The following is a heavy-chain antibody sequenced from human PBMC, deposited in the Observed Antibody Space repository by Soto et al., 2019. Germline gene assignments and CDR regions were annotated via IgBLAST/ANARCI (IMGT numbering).Heavy chain of an antibody. V-gene: IGHV1-46*03. CDR3: SRVDPEEPSPFDH. J-gene: IGHJ4*02. CDR1: GYIFTSYY. D-gene: IGHD1-1*01. Sequence: ASVKVSCKASGYIFTSYYIHWVRQAPGQGLEWMGWINPFDGSRMFAQSFQGRVTMTRDTSTSTVYMEVSSLRSEDTAVYYCSRVDPEEPSPFDHWGQGTLVTVSS. CDR2: INPFDGSR.